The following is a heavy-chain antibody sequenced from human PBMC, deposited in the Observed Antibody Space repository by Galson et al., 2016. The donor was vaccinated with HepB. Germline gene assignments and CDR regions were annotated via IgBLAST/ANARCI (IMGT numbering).Heavy chain of an antibody. Sequence: SLRLSCAASGFTLTNYAIHWVRQAPGKGLEWVAVISYDGALKYFADSVKSRFTISRDTSKNTVYLQMNSLRAEDTADYFRARDGVGVVAGATRGDCWGQGTLVTVSS. V-gene: IGHV3-30-3*01. D-gene: IGHD2-15*01. J-gene: IGHJ4*02. CDR2: ISYDGALK. CDR3: ARDGVGVVAGATRGDC. CDR1: GFTLTNYA.